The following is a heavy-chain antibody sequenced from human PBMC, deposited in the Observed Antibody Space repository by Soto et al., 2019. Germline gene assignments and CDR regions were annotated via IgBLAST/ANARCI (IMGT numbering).Heavy chain of an antibody. V-gene: IGHV5-51*01. D-gene: IGHD3-10*01. Sequence: GESLKISCKGSGYSFSSYWIGWVRQMPGKGLEWMGIIYPGDSDTRYSPSFQGQVTISADKSISTAYLQWSSLKASDTAMYYWARLYGSGSYYSRGAYYYYYYYMDVWGKGTTVTVSS. CDR3: ARLYGSGSYYSRGAYYYYYYYMDV. CDR2: IYPGDSDT. CDR1: GYSFSSYW. J-gene: IGHJ6*03.